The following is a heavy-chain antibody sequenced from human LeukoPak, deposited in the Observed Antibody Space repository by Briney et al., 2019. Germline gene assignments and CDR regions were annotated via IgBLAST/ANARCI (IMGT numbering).Heavy chain of an antibody. V-gene: IGHV4-39*01. CDR1: GGSISSSSYY. CDR3: ARQCGPNYYYYGMDV. J-gene: IGHJ6*02. D-gene: IGHD2-21*01. Sequence: SETLSLTCTVSGGSISSSSYYWGWLRQPPGKGLEWIGSIYYSGSTYYNPSLKSRVTISVDTSKNQFSLKLSSVTAADTAVYYCARQCGPNYYYYGMDVWGQGTTVTVSS. CDR2: IYYSGST.